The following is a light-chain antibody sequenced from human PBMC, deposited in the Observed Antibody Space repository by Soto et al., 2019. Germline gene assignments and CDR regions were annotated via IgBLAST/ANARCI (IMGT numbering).Light chain of an antibody. J-gene: IGLJ2*01. CDR2: TPN. Sequence: QSVLTQPPSMSASPGQTITISCSGARSNIGKNTVNWFQQLPGTAPNLLISTPNHRPSVVRDRFSASKSGTSASLTISGLRSDDEADYYCAAWDDILNIVVFGGGTKVTVL. CDR3: AAWDDILNIVV. CDR1: RSNIGKNT. V-gene: IGLV1-44*01.